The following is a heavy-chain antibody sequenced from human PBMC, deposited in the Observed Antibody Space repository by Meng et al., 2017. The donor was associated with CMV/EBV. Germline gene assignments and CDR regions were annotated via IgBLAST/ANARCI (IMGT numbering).Heavy chain of an antibody. V-gene: IGHV4-34*01. CDR1: GGSFSGYY. CDR2: INHSGST. CDR3: ARGQGWVRGVGAKRLRPNWFDP. J-gene: IGHJ5*02. Sequence: SETLSLTCGVYGGSFSGYYWSWIRQPPGKGLEWIGEINHSGSTNYNPSLKSRVTISVDTSKNQFSLKLSSVTAADTAVYYCARGQGWVRGVGAKRLRPNWFDPWGQGTLVTVSS. D-gene: IGHD3-10*01.